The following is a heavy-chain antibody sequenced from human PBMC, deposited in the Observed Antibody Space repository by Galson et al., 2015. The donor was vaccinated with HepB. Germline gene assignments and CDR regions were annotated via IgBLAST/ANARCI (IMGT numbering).Heavy chain of an antibody. CDR1: GDSVSSNSAA. CDR2: AYYRFRWHN. J-gene: IGHJ4*02. V-gene: IGHV6-1*01. Sequence: CAISGDSVSSNSAAWTWIRQSPSRGLEWLGRAYYRFRWHNDSAESVKSRLTINPDTSKNQVSLQLDSVSPEDTAVYYCTRVRRTSSGTWAGIDYWGQGILVTVSS. D-gene: IGHD6-25*01. CDR3: TRVRRTSSGTWAGIDY.